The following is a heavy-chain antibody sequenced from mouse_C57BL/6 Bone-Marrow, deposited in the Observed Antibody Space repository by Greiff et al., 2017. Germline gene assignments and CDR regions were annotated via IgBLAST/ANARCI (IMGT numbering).Heavy chain of an antibody. CDR2: IDPETGGT. CDR1: GYTFTDYD. D-gene: IGHD1-1*01. CDR3: TITTVAFDY. J-gene: IGHJ2*01. Sequence: QVQLKESGAELVRPGASVTLSCKASGYTFTDYDMHWVKQTPVHGLEWIGAIDPETGGTAYNQKFKGKAILTADKSSSTAYLELHSLTSEDSAVYYCTITTVAFDYWGQGTTLTVSS. V-gene: IGHV1-15*01.